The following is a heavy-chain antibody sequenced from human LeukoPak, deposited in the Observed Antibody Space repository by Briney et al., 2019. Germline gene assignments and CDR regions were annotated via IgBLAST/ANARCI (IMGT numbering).Heavy chain of an antibody. CDR2: ISYDGSNK. Sequence: SGFTFXSYGMXWVRQAPGKGLELVAVISYDGSNKYYADSVKGRFTISRDNSKNTLYLQMNSLRAEDTAVYYCAKGVAVACNYWGQGTLVTVSS. D-gene: IGHD6-19*01. V-gene: IGHV3-30*18. J-gene: IGHJ4*02. CDR3: AKGVAVACNY. CDR1: GFTFXSYG.